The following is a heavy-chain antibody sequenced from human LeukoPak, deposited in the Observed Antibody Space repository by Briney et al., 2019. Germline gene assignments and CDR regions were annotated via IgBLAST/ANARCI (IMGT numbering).Heavy chain of an antibody. CDR3: ATTRRGDSSGYYYGQGDY. CDR2: IFYSRST. Sequence: SETLSLTCTVSGGSISRSSYYWGWIRQHPGKGLEWIGYIFYSRSTNYNPSLKSRVTISVDTSKNQFSLKLSSVTAADTAVYYCATTRRGDSSGYYYGQGDYWGQGTLVTVSS. CDR1: GGSISRSSYY. D-gene: IGHD3-22*01. J-gene: IGHJ4*02. V-gene: IGHV4-31*03.